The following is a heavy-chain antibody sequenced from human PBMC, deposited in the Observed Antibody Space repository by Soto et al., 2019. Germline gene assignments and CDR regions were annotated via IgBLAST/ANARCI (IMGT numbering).Heavy chain of an antibody. CDR1: GGSISSGGYF. CDR2: IYNSGST. D-gene: IGHD3-22*01. J-gene: IGHJ4*02. Sequence: QVQLQESGPGLVKPSQTLSLTCTVSGGSISSGGYFWSWTRQHPGKGLEFIGYIYNSGSTYYNPSLKSRVNISVDTSKNQFSLKLSSVTAADTAVYYCAGQSITMIARVDYWGQGTLVTVSS. CDR3: AGQSITMIARVDY. V-gene: IGHV4-31*03.